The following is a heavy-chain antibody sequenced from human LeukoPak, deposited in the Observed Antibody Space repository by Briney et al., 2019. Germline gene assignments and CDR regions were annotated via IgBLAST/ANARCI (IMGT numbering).Heavy chain of an antibody. Sequence: PSETLSLTCTVSGGSISSYYWSWIRQPPGKGLEWIGYIYYSGSTNYNPSLKCRVTISVDTSKDQFSLKLSSVTAADTAVYYCARSGYSYVIDAFDIWGQGTMVTVSS. J-gene: IGHJ3*02. CDR1: GGSISSYY. D-gene: IGHD5-18*01. CDR2: IYYSGST. CDR3: ARSGYSYVIDAFDI. V-gene: IGHV4-59*01.